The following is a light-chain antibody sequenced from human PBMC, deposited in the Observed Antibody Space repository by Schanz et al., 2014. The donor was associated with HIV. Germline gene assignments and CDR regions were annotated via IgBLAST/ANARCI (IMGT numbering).Light chain of an antibody. V-gene: IGLV2-18*02. J-gene: IGLJ2*01. Sequence: QSALIQPPSVSGSPGQSVTISCTGTSSDVGSYHYVPWYQQHPGTVPKPMIYNVNTQPSRVPDRFSGSKSGNTASMTISGLQAEDEADYYCSSYTGSSSVIFGGGTKLTVL. CDR3: SSYTGSSSVI. CDR2: NVN. CDR1: SSDVGSYHY.